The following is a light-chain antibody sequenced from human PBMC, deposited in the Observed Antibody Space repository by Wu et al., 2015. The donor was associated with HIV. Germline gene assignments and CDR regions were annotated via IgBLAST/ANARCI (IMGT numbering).Light chain of an antibody. Sequence: EIVLTQSPGTLSLSPGERATLSCRASQSVSSSYLAWYQQKPGQAPRLLIYGTSSRATGIPDRFSGSGSGTDFTLTISRVEPEDFAVYYCQQYGDSRYSFGQGTKVEIK. J-gene: IGKJ2*03. CDR2: GTS. CDR3: QQYGDSRYS. CDR1: QSVSSSY. V-gene: IGKV3-20*01.